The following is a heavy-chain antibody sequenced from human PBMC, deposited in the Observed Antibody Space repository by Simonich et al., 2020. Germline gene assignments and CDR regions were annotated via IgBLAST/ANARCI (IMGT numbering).Heavy chain of an antibody. CDR3: ARLSSRSDAFDI. Sequence: QVQLQQWGAGLLKPSETLSLTCAVYGGSFSGYYWSWIRQPPGKGLEWIGENNHSGSTNYNPSLKIRVTISVDTSKNQFSLKLSSVTAADTAVYYCARLSSRSDAFDIWGQGTMVTVSS. CDR1: GGSFSGYY. J-gene: IGHJ3*02. V-gene: IGHV4-34*01. CDR2: NNHSGST.